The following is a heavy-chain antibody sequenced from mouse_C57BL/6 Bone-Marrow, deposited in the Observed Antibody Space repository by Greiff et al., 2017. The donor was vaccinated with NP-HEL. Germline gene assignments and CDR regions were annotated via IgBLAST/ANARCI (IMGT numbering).Heavy chain of an antibody. CDR1: GYTFTDYY. J-gene: IGHJ3*01. CDR3: ARGGLLQGFAY. Sequence: VQLQQSGPVLVKPGASVKMSCKASGYTFTDYYMNWVKQSHGKSLEWIGVINPYNGGTSYNQKFKGKATLTVDKSSSTAYMELNSLTSEDSAVYYCARGGLLQGFAYWGQGTLVTVSA. CDR2: INPYNGGT. D-gene: IGHD2-3*01. V-gene: IGHV1-19*01.